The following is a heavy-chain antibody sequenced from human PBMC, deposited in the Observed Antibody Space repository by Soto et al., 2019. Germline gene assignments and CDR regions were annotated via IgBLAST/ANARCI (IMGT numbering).Heavy chain of an antibody. J-gene: IGHJ6*02. Sequence: SVKVSCKASGYTFRNFGISWVRQAPGQGLEWMGGIIPIFGTANYAQKFQGRVTITADESTSTAYMELSSLRSEDTAVYYCAREVGELNYYYYGMDVWGQGTTVTVSS. V-gene: IGHV1-69*13. CDR1: GYTFRNFG. D-gene: IGHD3-10*01. CDR3: AREVGELNYYYYGMDV. CDR2: IIPIFGTA.